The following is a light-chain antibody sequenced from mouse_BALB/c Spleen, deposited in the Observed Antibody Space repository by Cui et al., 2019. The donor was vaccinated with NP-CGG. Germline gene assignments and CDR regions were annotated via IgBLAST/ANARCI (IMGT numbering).Light chain of an antibody. CDR1: TGAVTTSNY. CDR2: GTN. Sequence: QAVVTQESALTTSPGETVIFTCRSSTGAVTTSNYANWVQEKPDHLFTGLIGGTNNRAPGVPARFSGSLIGEKAALTITGAQTEDEAIYFCALWYSNHWVFGGGTKLTVL. J-gene: IGLJ1*01. V-gene: IGLV1*01. CDR3: ALWYSNHWV.